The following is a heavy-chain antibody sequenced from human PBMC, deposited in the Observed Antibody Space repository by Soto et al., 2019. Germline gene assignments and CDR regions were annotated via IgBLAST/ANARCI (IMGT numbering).Heavy chain of an antibody. V-gene: IGHV1-2*04. CDR1: GYTFTGYY. D-gene: IGHD1-26*01. J-gene: IGHJ4*02. CDR3: ARGSGSYFDGGVSSFDY. CDR2: INPNSGGT. Sequence: ASVKVSCKASGYTFTGYYMHWVRQAPGQGLEWMGWINPNSGGTNYAQKFQGWVTMTRDTSISTAYMELSRLRSDDTAVYYCARGSGSYFDGGVSSFDYWGQGTLVTVSS.